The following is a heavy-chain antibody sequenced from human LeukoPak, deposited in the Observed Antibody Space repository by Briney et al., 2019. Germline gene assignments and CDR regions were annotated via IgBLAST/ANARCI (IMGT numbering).Heavy chain of an antibody. CDR2: ISGSGGST. V-gene: IGHV3-23*01. J-gene: IGHJ4*02. CDR1: GFTFRSYA. CDR3: AKDNDFWSGYSPLDY. Sequence: GGSLRLSCAASGFTFRSYAMSSVRQAPGKGLEWVSAISGSGGSTYYADSVKGRFTISRDNSKNTLYLQMNSLRAEDTAVYYCAKDNDFWSGYSPLDYWGQGTLVTVSS. D-gene: IGHD3-3*01.